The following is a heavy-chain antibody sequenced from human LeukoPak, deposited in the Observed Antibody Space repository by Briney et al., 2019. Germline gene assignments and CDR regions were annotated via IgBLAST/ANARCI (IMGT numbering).Heavy chain of an antibody. V-gene: IGHV4-59*01. Sequence: SETLSLTCTVSGGSISSYYWSWIRQPPGKGLEWIGYIYYSGSTNYNPSLKSRVTISVDTSKNQFSLKPSSVTAADTAVYYCAREGGTYYYDSSGYSRGAFDIWGQGTMVTVSS. D-gene: IGHD3-22*01. J-gene: IGHJ3*02. CDR2: IYYSGST. CDR3: AREGGTYYYDSSGYSRGAFDI. CDR1: GGSISSYY.